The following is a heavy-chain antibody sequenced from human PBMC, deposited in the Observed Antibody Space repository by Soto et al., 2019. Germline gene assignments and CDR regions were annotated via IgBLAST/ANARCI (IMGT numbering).Heavy chain of an antibody. CDR1: GGTFSSYA. J-gene: IGHJ3*02. Sequence: SVKVSCKASGGTFSSYAISWVLQAPGQGLEWMGGIIPIFGTANYAQKFQGRVTITADESTSTAYMELSSLRSEDTAVYYCARSVVVVAATPSAFDIWDQGTMVTVSS. V-gene: IGHV1-69*13. CDR3: ARSVVVVAATPSAFDI. D-gene: IGHD2-15*01. CDR2: IIPIFGTA.